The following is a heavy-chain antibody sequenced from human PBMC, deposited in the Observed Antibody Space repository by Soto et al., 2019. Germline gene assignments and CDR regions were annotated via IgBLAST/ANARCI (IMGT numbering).Heavy chain of an antibody. CDR1: GYTFTSYG. CDR2: ISAYNGNT. CDR3: ARGVGSGTYYNQYNWFDP. Sequence: ASVKASCKASGYTFTSYGISWVQPAPGQGLEWMGWISAYNGNTNYAQKLQGRVTMTTDTSTSTAYMELRSLRSDDTAVYYCARGVGSGTYYNQYNWFDPWGQGTLVTVSS. V-gene: IGHV1-18*01. J-gene: IGHJ5*02. D-gene: IGHD3-10*01.